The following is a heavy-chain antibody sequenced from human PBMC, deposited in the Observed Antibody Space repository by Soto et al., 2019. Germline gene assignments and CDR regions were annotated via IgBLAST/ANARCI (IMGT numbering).Heavy chain of an antibody. CDR2: IYYDGTP. D-gene: IGHD3-3*01. CDR3: ARFFGNAFDV. CDR1: GGCISTDSYN. J-gene: IGHJ3*01. V-gene: IGHV4-39*02. Sequence: QLQLQESGPGLVKPSETLSLTCSVSGGCISTDSYNWDWIRQSPGKGLEWIGTIYYDGTPSYNPSLKSQVTISVDTSRNHFSLKMKSVTAADTAMYYCARFFGNAFDVWGQGTMVKVSS.